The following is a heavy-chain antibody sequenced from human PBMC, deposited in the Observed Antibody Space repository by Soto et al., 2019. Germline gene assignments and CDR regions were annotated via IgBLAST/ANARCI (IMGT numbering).Heavy chain of an antibody. D-gene: IGHD1-26*01. CDR2: INPNSGGT. J-gene: IGHJ6*02. CDR3: ARDRWYSGSYQAYGMDV. CDR1: GYTFTGYY. V-gene: IGHV1-2*02. Sequence: ASVKVSCKASGYTFTGYYMHWVRQAPGQGLEWMGWINPNSGGTNYAQKFQGRVTMTRDTSISTAYMELSRLRSDDTAVYYCARDRWYSGSYQAYGMDVWGQGTTVTSP.